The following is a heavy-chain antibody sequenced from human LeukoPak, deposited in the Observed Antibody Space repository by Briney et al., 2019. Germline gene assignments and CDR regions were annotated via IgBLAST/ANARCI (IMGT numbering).Heavy chain of an antibody. D-gene: IGHD2-21*02. CDR3: AKLGNDDFC. Sequence: GGSLRLSCAASGFTFSSYGMSWVRQAPGKGLEWVSSIGGSGVTTYYADSVKGRFTISRDNSKSTLYLQLNSLRAEDTAVYYCAKLGNDDFCWGQGTLVTVSS. V-gene: IGHV3-23*01. J-gene: IGHJ4*02. CDR2: IGGSGVTT. CDR1: GFTFSSYG.